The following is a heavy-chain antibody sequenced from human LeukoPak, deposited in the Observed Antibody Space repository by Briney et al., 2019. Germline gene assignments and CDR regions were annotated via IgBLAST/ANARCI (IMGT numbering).Heavy chain of an antibody. J-gene: IGHJ3*02. V-gene: IGHV4-59*08. CDR2: IYYSGST. D-gene: IGHD3-16*01. Sequence: SETLSLTCTVSGGSISSYYWSWIRQPPGKGLEWIGYIYYSGSTNYNPSLKSRVTISVDTSKNQFSLKLSSVTAADTAVYYCARLPLGVGAFDIWGQGTMVTVSS. CDR1: GGSISSYY. CDR3: ARLPLGVGAFDI.